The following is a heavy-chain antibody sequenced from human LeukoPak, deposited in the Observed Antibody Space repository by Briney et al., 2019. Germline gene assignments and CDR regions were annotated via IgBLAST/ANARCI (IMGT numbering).Heavy chain of an antibody. CDR3: AKDDAALGFIVVGAFDI. Sequence: PGGSLSLSCAASGFTFSSYAMSWVRQAPGKGLEWVSAISGSGGSTYYADSVKGRFTISRDKSKNTLYLQMNSLRAEDTAVYYCAKDDAALGFIVVGAFDIWGQGTMVTVSS. D-gene: IGHD2-15*01. V-gene: IGHV3-23*01. J-gene: IGHJ3*02. CDR1: GFTFSSYA. CDR2: ISGSGGST.